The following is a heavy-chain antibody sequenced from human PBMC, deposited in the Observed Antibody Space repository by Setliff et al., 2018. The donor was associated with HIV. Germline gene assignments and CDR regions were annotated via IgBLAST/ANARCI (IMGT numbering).Heavy chain of an antibody. CDR3: AREFPGGTKGFDY. CDR1: GYTFTSYI. D-gene: IGHD1-1*01. V-gene: IGHV1-46*01. CDR2: IAPSSGGI. J-gene: IGHJ4*02. Sequence: ASVKVSCKASGYTFTSYILHWVRQAAGQGREWVGRIAPSSGGIHYAQKFQDRVTMTRDTSTSTVYMDLSRLRSEDTAVYYCAREFPGGTKGFDYWGQGTLVTVSS.